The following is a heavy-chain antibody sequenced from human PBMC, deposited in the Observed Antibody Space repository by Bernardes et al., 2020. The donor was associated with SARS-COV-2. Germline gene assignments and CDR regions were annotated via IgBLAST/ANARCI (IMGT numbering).Heavy chain of an antibody. V-gene: IGHV1-2*04. J-gene: IGHJ6*02. CDR1: GYTFTGYY. CDR3: ARGGYYGSGSYYKGKIYYYYGMDV. Sequence: ASVKVSCKASGYTFTGYYMHWVRRAPGQGLEWMGWINPNSGGTNYAQKFQGWVTMTRDTSISTAYMELSRLRSDDTAVYYCARGGYYGSGSYYKGKIYYYYGMDVWGQGTTVTVSS. D-gene: IGHD3-10*01. CDR2: INPNSGGT.